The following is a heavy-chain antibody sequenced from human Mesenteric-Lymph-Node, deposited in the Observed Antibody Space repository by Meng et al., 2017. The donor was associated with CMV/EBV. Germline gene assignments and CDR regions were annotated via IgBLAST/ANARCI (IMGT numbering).Heavy chain of an antibody. D-gene: IGHD6-13*01. Sequence: SETLSLTCAVSGGSISSSNWWSWVRQPPGKGLEWIGEIYHSGSTNYNPSLKSRVTISVDTSKNQFSLKLSSVTAADTAVYYCAGGQRHSIAAALSWFDPWGQGTLVTVSS. V-gene: IGHV4-4*02. CDR3: AGGQRHSIAAALSWFDP. CDR2: IYHSGST. J-gene: IGHJ5*02. CDR1: GGSISSSNW.